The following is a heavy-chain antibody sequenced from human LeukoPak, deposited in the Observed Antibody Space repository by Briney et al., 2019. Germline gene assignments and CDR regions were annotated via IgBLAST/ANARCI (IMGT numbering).Heavy chain of an antibody. V-gene: IGHV4-59*08. J-gene: IGHJ4*02. CDR1: GGSISSYY. CDR2: IYYSGST. CDR3: ARRATMVRGVPFDY. Sequence: SETLSLTCTVSGGSISSYYWSWIRQPPGKGLEWIGYIYYSGSTNYNPSLKSRVTISVDTSKNQFSLKLSSVTAADTAVYYCARRATMVRGVPFDYWGQGTLVTVSS. D-gene: IGHD3-10*01.